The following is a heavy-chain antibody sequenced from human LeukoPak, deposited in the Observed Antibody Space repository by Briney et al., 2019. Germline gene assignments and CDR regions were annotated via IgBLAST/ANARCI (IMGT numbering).Heavy chain of an antibody. CDR1: SGSISSYY. V-gene: IGHV4-4*07. CDR3: ATSSPDCSGGSCYLDYYGMDV. D-gene: IGHD2-15*01. Sequence: SETLSLTCTVSSGSISSYYWSWIRQPAGKGLEWIGRIYTSGSTNYNPSLKSRVTMSVDTSKNQFSLKLSSVTAAGTAVYYCATSSPDCSGGSCYLDYYGMDVWGQGTTVTVSS. CDR2: IYTSGST. J-gene: IGHJ6*02.